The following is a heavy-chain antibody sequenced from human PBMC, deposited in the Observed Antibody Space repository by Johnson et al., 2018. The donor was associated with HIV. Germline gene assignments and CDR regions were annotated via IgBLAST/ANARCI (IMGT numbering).Heavy chain of an antibody. V-gene: IGHV3-9*01. CDR3: AKFRLAAAGVRDAFDI. J-gene: IGHJ3*02. Sequence: VQLVESGGGLVQPGRALRLSCAASGFTFHDHAMHWVRQAPGKGLEWVSGINWNGGSTDYADSVKGRFTISRDNAKNSLYLQMNSLRAEDTALYYFAKFRLAAAGVRDAFDIWGQGTMVTVSS. CDR1: GFTFHDHA. D-gene: IGHD6-13*01. CDR2: INWNGGST.